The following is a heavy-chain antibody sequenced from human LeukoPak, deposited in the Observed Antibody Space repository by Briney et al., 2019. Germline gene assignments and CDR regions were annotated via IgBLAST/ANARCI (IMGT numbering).Heavy chain of an antibody. CDR1: GGSISSSSYY. V-gene: IGHV4-39*07. Sequence: SETLSLTCTVSGGSISSSSYYWGWIRQPPGKGLEWIGSIYYSGSTYYNPSLKSRVTISVDTSKNQFSLKLSSVTAADTAVYYCARHRSYYDSSGPRKLFDYWGQGTLVTVSS. D-gene: IGHD3-22*01. CDR3: ARHRSYYDSSGPRKLFDY. J-gene: IGHJ4*02. CDR2: IYYSGST.